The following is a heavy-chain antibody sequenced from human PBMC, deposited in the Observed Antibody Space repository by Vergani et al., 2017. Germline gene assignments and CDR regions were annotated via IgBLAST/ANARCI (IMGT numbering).Heavy chain of an antibody. CDR1: GFSFSIYA. Sequence: VQLVESGGGVVQPGRSLRLSCGASGFSFSIYAMQWVRQAPGKGLEWVAAIKGDGSAKQYVESVKGRFTISRDNAKSSLYLQMNSLRVADTAVYYCARGHPVGSYWGQGTLVTVSS. CDR2: IKGDGSAK. CDR3: ARGHPVGSY. V-gene: IGHV3-7*01. D-gene: IGHD1-26*01. J-gene: IGHJ4*02.